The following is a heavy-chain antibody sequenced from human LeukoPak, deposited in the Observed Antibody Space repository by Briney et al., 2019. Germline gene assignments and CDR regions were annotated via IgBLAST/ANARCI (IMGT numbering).Heavy chain of an antibody. D-gene: IGHD1-7*01. J-gene: IGHJ6*03. CDR3: ARDKPPGTTVYYYYMDV. CDR2: IIPIFGTA. Sequence: SVKVSCKASGGTFSSYAISWVRQAPGQGLEWMGGIIPIFGTANYAQKFQGRVTMTWDTSTSAVYMELSSLRSEDTAVYYCARDKPPGTTVYYYYMDVWGKGTTVTVSS. CDR1: GGTFSSYA. V-gene: IGHV1-69*06.